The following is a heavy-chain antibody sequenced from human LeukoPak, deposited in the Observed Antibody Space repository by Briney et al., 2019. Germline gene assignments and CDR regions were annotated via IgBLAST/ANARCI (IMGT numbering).Heavy chain of an antibody. Sequence: GASAKVSCKASGYTFTGYYMHWVRQAPGQGLEWMGWISAYNGNTNYAQKLQGRVTMATDTSTSTAYMELRSLRSDDTAVYYCARVIVASYYYDSSGYYSLFDYWGQGTLVTVSS. D-gene: IGHD3-22*01. V-gene: IGHV1-18*04. CDR2: ISAYNGNT. J-gene: IGHJ4*02. CDR3: ARVIVASYYYDSSGYYSLFDY. CDR1: GYTFTGYY.